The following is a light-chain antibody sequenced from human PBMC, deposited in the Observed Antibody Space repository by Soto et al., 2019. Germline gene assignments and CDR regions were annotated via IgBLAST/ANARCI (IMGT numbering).Light chain of an antibody. Sequence: QSVLTQPASVSGSPGQSITFSCTGTNSDLGGYNYVSWYQQHPGKAPKLVIYDVSNRPSGVSNRFSGSKSGNTASLTISGLQADDEADYYCSSYTTTSTLVFGGGTQLTVL. CDR3: SSYTTTSTLV. J-gene: IGLJ2*01. CDR1: NSDLGGYNY. CDR2: DVS. V-gene: IGLV2-14*01.